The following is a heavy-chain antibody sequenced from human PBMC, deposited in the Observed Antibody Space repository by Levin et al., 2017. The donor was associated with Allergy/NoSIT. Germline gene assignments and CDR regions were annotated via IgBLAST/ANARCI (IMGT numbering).Heavy chain of an antibody. Sequence: ASVKVSCKGSGYSFTSYWIGWVRQMPGKGLEWMGIIYPGDSDTRYSPSFQGQVTISADKSISTAYLQWSSLKASDTAMYYCARHPGYSSSWQYFQHWGQGTLVTVSS. V-gene: IGHV5-51*01. CDR2: IYPGDSDT. CDR3: ARHPGYSSSWQYFQH. J-gene: IGHJ1*01. D-gene: IGHD6-13*01. CDR1: GYSFTSYW.